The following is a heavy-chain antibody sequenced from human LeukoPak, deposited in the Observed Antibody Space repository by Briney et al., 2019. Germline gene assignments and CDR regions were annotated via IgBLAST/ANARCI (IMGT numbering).Heavy chain of an antibody. CDR3: ARERIVVVRKEDYFDY. Sequence: SETLSLTCTVSGGSITSYYWSWIRQPPGKGVEWIGYIYYSGSTNYNPSLKSRVTISVDTSKNQFSLKLSSVTAADTAVYYCARERIVVVRKEDYFDYWGQGTLVTVSS. CDR2: IYYSGST. J-gene: IGHJ4*02. CDR1: GGSITSYY. D-gene: IGHD3-22*01. V-gene: IGHV4-59*01.